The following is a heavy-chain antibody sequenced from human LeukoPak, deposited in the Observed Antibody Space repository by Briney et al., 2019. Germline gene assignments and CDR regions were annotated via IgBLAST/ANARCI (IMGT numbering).Heavy chain of an antibody. CDR2: MSPNSGDT. D-gene: IGHD3-16*01. J-gene: IGHJ4*02. CDR3: VRTPPNWGFDY. CDR1: GYAFTTHD. V-gene: IGHV1-8*01. Sequence: ASVKVSCRASGYAFTTHDINWVRQATGQGLEWLGWMSPNSGDTGYAQKFQGRVTMTSDSSISTAFMELSSLRSEDTAIYYCVRTPPNWGFDYWGQGTLVTVSS.